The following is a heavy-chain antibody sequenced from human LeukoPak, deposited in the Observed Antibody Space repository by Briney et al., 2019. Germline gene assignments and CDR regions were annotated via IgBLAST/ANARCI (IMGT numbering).Heavy chain of an antibody. V-gene: IGHV3-23*01. J-gene: IGHJ4*02. CDR2: ISDSGDNT. D-gene: IGHD3-3*01. CDR3: AKANSITIFGVISPVDY. CDR1: GFTFSSYG. Sequence: GGSLRLSCAASGFTFSSYGMSWVRQAPGKGLEWVSTISDSGDNTYYADSVKGRFTISRDNSKNTLYLQMNSLRAEDTAVYYCAKANSITIFGVISPVDYWGQGTLVTVSS.